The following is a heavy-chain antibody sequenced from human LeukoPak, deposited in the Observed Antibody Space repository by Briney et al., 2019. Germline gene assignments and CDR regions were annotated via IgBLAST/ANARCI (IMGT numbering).Heavy chain of an antibody. CDR1: GVSFSGYY. J-gene: IGHJ4*02. V-gene: IGHV4-34*01. CDR3: ARKDYGDFYFDY. CDR2: INHSGST. D-gene: IGHD4-17*01. Sequence: PSETLSLTCAVYGVSFSGYYWSWIRQPPGKGLEWIGEINHSGSTNYNPSLKSRVTISVDTSKNQFSLKLSSVTAADTAVYYCARKDYGDFYFDYWGQGTLVTVSS.